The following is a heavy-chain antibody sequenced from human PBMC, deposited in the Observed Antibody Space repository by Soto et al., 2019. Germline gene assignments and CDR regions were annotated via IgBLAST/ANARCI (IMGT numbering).Heavy chain of an antibody. D-gene: IGHD4-4*01. CDR1: GGSFSSGGYS. Sequence: QLQLQESGSGLVRPSQTLSLTCTVSGGSFSSGGYSWSWIRQPPGTGLELIGYINHSVSTYYNQSLKSRVTISVDRSKNQFSPKLSSVTAADTAVYDWARVPYTWGQGTLVTVSS. CDR3: ARVPYT. CDR2: INHSVST. V-gene: IGHV4-30-2*01. J-gene: IGHJ5*02.